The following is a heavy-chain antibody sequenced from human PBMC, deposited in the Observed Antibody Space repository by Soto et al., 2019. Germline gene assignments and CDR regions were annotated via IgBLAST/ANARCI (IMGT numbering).Heavy chain of an antibody. J-gene: IGHJ4*02. CDR1: GFTFSSYW. V-gene: IGHV3-7*01. D-gene: IGHD3-10*01. Sequence: PGGSLRLSCAASGFTFSSYWMSWVRQAPGKGLEWVANIKQDGSEKYYVDSVKGRFTISRDNAKNSLYLQMNSLRAEDTAVYYCARVPLSWFGELLFDYWGQGTLVTVSS. CDR2: IKQDGSEK. CDR3: ARVPLSWFGELLFDY.